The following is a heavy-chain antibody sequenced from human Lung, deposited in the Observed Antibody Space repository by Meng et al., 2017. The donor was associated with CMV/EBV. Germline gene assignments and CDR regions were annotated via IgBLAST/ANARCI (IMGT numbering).Heavy chain of an antibody. CDR3: VRSLGDQFYYYGMDV. CDR1: GFTFSGYW. J-gene: IGHJ6*02. Sequence: GGSXRLXCAASGFTFSGYWMHWVRQAPGKGLVWVSRIHSDGSNINYADSVKGRFTISRDNVKNTLYLQMSSLRAEDTAIYYCVRSLGDQFYYYGMDVWGRGTTVTVSS. V-gene: IGHV3-74*01. D-gene: IGHD3-16*01. CDR2: IHSDGSNI.